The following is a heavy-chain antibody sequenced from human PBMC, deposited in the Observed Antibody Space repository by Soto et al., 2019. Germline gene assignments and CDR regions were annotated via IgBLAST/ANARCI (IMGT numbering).Heavy chain of an antibody. Sequence: ESLKISCRTSGYRFTSYWIAWVRQMPGKGLEWMGIIFPSDSDARYSPSFQGQVTISADRSTSTVFLQWASLKASDTAVYFCARKDKSGYFNWFDPWGQGTLVTVSS. V-gene: IGHV5-51*01. CDR2: IFPSDSDA. CDR1: GYRFTSYW. CDR3: ARKDKSGYFNWFDP. D-gene: IGHD3-22*01. J-gene: IGHJ5*02.